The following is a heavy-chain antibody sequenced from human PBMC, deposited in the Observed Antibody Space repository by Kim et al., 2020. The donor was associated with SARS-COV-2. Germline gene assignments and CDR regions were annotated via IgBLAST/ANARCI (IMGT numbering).Heavy chain of an antibody. V-gene: IGHV3-7*01. CDR2: GGEK. CDR3: AIGRWLDS. J-gene: IGHJ5*01. Sequence: GGEKYYVDSVKGRFTISRDNAKRSLYLQMNSLRAGDTAIYYCAIGRWLDSWGQGTVVTVSS.